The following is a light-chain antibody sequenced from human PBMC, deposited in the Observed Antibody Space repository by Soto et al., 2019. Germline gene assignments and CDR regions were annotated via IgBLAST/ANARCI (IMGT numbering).Light chain of an antibody. CDR1: QSVDSNY. CDR3: PQYDSSPLT. Sequence: EIVLTQSPDTLSLSPGERATLSCRASQSVDSNYLAWYQQKPGQAPRVLIYDASIRATGIPDRFSGSGSGTDFTLTISRLEPEDSAVYYCPQYDSSPLTFGGGTKV. CDR2: DAS. J-gene: IGKJ4*01. V-gene: IGKV3-20*01.